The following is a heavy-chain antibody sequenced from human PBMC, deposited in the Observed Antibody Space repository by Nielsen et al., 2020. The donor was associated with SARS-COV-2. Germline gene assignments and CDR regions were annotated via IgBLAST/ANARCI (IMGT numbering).Heavy chain of an antibody. CDR3: ARDLGFGVVIIGY. CDR1: GYTFTSYA. D-gene: IGHD3-3*01. V-gene: IGHV1-3*01. CDR2: INAGNGNT. Sequence: ASVKVSCKASGYTFTSYAMHWVRQAPGQRLEWMGWINAGNGNTKYSQKFQGRVTITRDTSASTAYMELSSLRSEDTAVYYCARDLGFGVVIIGYWGQGTLVTISS. J-gene: IGHJ4*02.